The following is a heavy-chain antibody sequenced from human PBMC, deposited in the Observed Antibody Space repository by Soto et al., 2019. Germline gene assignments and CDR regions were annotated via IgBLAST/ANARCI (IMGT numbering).Heavy chain of an antibody. D-gene: IGHD3-16*01. CDR3: AIRGNSNSFDS. CDR1: GFTFDDQA. J-gene: IGHJ4*02. Sequence: EVHLVESGGGLVQPGRSLRLSCAASGFTFDDQAMHWVRQAPGKGLEWVSGISWDGGIEDNADSVKGRFTISRDNAKNSLSLQVIGPRPEDTALYYCAIRGNSNSFDSWGQGTLVTVSS. CDR2: ISWDGGIE. V-gene: IGHV3-9*01.